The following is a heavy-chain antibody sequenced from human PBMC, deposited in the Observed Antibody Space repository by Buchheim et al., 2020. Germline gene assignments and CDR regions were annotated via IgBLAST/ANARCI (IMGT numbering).Heavy chain of an antibody. CDR2: IYSGGST. D-gene: IGHD3-3*01. J-gene: IGHJ6*02. CDR1: GFTVSSNY. Sequence: EVQLVESGGGLVQPGGSLRLSCAASGFTVSSNYMSWVRQAPGKGLEWVSVIYSGGSTYYAASVKGRFTISRANSKNTPYLQMNSLRAEDTAVYYCAREGDDYDFWSGTMDVWGQGTT. V-gene: IGHV3-66*02. CDR3: AREGDDYDFWSGTMDV.